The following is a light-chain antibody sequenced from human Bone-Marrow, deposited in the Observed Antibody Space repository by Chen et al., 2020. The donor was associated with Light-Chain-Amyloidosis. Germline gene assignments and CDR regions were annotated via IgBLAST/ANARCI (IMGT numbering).Light chain of an antibody. CDR3: QSADSSGTYEVT. J-gene: IGLJ2*01. CDR2: RDT. CDR1: DLPTKY. V-gene: IGLV3-25*03. Sequence: SYELPHPPSVSVSTGQTARITCTGDDLPTKYAYWYQQKPGQAPVLVIHRDTERPSGISDRFSGSSSGTTATLTISGVQAEDEADYHCQSADSSGTYEVTFGGGTKLTVL.